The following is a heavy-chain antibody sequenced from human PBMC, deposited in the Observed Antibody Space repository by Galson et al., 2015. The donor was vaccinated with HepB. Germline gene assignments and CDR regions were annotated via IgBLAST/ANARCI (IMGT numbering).Heavy chain of an antibody. Sequence: SLRLSCAASGFTFSTYAMNWVRQAPRKGLEWVSGISGSGSTTYHADSVKGRFTISRDNSKNTLYLQMNSLKAEDTAVYYCAKGYQLRYSYYYYGVDVWGQGTTVTVSS. D-gene: IGHD2-2*02. V-gene: IGHV3-23*01. CDR3: AKGYQLRYSYYYYGVDV. CDR1: GFTFSTYA. J-gene: IGHJ6*02. CDR2: ISGSGSTT.